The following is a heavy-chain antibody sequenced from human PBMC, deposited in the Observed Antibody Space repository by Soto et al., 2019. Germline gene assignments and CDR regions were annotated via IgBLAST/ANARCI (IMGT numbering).Heavy chain of an antibody. CDR3: ARDPGDY. CDR1: RGSISSYY. CDR2: IYPSMNT. J-gene: IGHJ4*02. V-gene: IGHV4-4*07. Sequence: QVQLQESGPGLVKPSETLSLTCTVSRGSISSYYWSWIRQPAGKGLEWIGHIYPSMNTNYNPSLKSRVSMSVDTSKNQFSLKLSSXXXXXXXVYYCARDPGDYWGQGTLVTVSS.